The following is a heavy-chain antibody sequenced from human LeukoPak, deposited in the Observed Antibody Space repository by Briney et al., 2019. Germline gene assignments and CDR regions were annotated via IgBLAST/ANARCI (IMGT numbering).Heavy chain of an antibody. D-gene: IGHD2-2*02. J-gene: IGHJ6*02. CDR3: ARAPGYCSSTSCYTDYYYGMDV. CDR1: GYTFNTYG. Sequence: ASVKVSCKASGYTFNTYGITWVRQAPGQGLEWIGWINPYSGNTNYAQKLQGRVTMTTDTSTSTAYMELRSLRSDDTAVYYCARAPGYCSSTSCYTDYYYGMDVWGQGTTVTVSS. V-gene: IGHV1-18*04. CDR2: INPYSGNT.